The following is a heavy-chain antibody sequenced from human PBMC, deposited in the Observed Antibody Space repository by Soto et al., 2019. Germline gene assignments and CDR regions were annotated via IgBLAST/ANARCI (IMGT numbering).Heavy chain of an antibody. CDR1: GGSVNNANYF. CDR3: ARDADYGGSRGGMDV. V-gene: IGHV4-31*03. CDR2: IYYSGST. Sequence: QVRLEESGPGLVKPSETLSLICSVSGGSVNNANYFWNWIRHHPENGLEWIGYIYYSGSTRYNPSFKTRSTLSIDTSKTHFSLRLNSVTVADTAVYFCARDADYGGSRGGMDVWGRGTTVTVSS. J-gene: IGHJ6*02. D-gene: IGHD4-17*01.